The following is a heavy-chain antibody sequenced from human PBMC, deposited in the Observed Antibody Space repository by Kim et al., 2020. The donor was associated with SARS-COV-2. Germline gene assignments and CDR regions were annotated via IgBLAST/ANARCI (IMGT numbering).Heavy chain of an antibody. CDR1: GFTFSSYA. Sequence: GGSLRLSCAASGFTFSSYAMSWVRQAPGKGLEWVSAISGSGGSTYYADSVKGRFTISRDNSKNTLYLQMNSLRAEDTAVYYCAKDGVPYYYGSYGAFDIWGQGTMVTVSS. J-gene: IGHJ3*02. CDR3: AKDGVPYYYGSYGAFDI. CDR2: ISGSGGST. D-gene: IGHD3-10*01. V-gene: IGHV3-23*01.